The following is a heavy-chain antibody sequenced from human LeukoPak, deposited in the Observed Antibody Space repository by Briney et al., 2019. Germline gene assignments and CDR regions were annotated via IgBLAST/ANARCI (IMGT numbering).Heavy chain of an antibody. V-gene: IGHV3-7*03. CDR1: GFTFSSYW. D-gene: IGHD2-2*01. J-gene: IGHJ4*02. CDR3: ARGPSRYYFDY. CDR2: IKQDGSEK. Sequence: GGSLRLSCAASGFTFSSYWMSWVRQAPGKGLEWVANIKQDGSEKYYVDSVKGRFTISRDNAKNSLYLQMNSLRVEDTAVYFCARGPSRYYFDYWGQGTLVTVSS.